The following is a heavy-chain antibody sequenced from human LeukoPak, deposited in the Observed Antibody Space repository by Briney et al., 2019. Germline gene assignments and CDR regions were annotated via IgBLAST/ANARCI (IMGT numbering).Heavy chain of an antibody. CDR1: VYSISRGYD. Sequence: PSETLSLTCTVSVYSISRGYDWGWIRPPPGKGLEWIGRIYYSGSTYYNPSLRSRDTISVDTSKNQSSLKLSSVTAADTAVYYCARVKYCGGDCYPSHAFDIWGQGTMVTVSS. D-gene: IGHD2-21*02. J-gene: IGHJ3*02. V-gene: IGHV4-38-2*02. CDR3: ARVKYCGGDCYPSHAFDI. CDR2: IYYSGST.